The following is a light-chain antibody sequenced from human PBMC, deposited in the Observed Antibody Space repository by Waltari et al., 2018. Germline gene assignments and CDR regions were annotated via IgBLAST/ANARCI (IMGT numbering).Light chain of an antibody. CDR2: GAS. V-gene: IGKV3-15*01. CDR3: QQYSNWPTSVT. Sequence: EIVMTQSQATLSVSPGETATLSCRASQSISSNLVWYQQKPGQAPRLLFYGASIRATGIPARFSGSGSGTEFTLTISSLQSEDFAVYYCQQYSNWPTSVTFGGGTKVEIK. CDR1: QSISSN. J-gene: IGKJ4*01.